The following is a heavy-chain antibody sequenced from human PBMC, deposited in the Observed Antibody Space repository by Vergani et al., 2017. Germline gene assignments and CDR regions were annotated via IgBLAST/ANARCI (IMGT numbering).Heavy chain of an antibody. D-gene: IGHD3-9*01. CDR2: VSHSGST. CDR1: NSSINSNYY. V-gene: IGHV4-38-2*01. CDR3: VRDAINXDVLTGYYIGLDS. Sequence: QVQLQESGPGLVQPAETLTLTCVVSNSSINSNYYWGWIRQSPGKRLEWIGSVSHSGSTFSNPSLKSRVTISVDKSKKLISLILNSVTAADTAVYYCVRDAINXDVLTGYYIGLDSWCQETLVTVSS. J-gene: IGHJ4*02.